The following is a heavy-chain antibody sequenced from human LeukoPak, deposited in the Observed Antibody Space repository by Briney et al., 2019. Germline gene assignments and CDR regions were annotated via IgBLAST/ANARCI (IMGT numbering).Heavy chain of an antibody. Sequence: GGSLRLSCAASGFSFSDYWMSWVRQTPGKGLEWVANIKHTGDEKYYVDSVEGRFTISRDNVKNSLYLQMDSLRAEDTALYYCARVVAVAGTFPDSWGQGTLVTVSS. CDR3: ARVVAVAGTFPDS. D-gene: IGHD6-19*01. CDR1: GFSFSDYW. V-gene: IGHV3-7*01. CDR2: IKHTGDEK. J-gene: IGHJ4*02.